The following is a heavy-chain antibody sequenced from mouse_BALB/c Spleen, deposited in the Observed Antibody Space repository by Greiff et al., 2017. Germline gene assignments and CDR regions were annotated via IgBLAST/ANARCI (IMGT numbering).Heavy chain of an antibody. CDR2: ISSGGSYT. J-gene: IGHJ4*01. V-gene: IGHV5-9-3*01. CDR3: ARHEDYGLDY. Sequence: DVHLVESGGGLVKPGGSLKLSCAASGFTFSSYAMSWVRQTPEKRLEWVATISSGGSYTYYPDSVKGRFTISRDNAKNTLYLQMSSLRSEDTAMYYCARHEDYGLDYWGQGTSVTVSS. CDR1: GFTFSSYA.